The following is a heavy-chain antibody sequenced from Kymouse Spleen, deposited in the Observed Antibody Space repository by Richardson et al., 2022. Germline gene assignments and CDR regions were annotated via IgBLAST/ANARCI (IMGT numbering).Heavy chain of an antibody. V-gene: IGHV3-7*01. CDR3: ARDRIAAAGTNYFDY. J-gene: IGHJ4*02. Sequence: EVQLVESGGGLVQPGGSLRLSCAASGFTFSSYWMSWVRQAPGKGLEWVANIKQDGSEKYYVDSVKGRFTISRDNAKNSLYLQMNSLRAEDTAVYYCARDRIAAAGTNYFDYWGQGTLVTVSS. D-gene: IGHD6-13*01. CDR2: IKQDGSEK. CDR1: GFTFSSYW.